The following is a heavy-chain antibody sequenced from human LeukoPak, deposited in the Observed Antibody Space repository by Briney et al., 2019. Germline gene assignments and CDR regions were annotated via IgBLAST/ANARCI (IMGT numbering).Heavy chain of an antibody. CDR1: GFTFDDYG. V-gene: IGHV3-20*04. Sequence: GGSLRLSCAASGFTFDDYGMSWVRQAPGKGQEWVSGTNWNGGSLGYADSVKGRFTISRDNAKNSLYLQMNSLRAEDTALYYCARVRGVSREYYFDCWGQGTLVTVSS. CDR3: ARVRGVSREYYFDC. J-gene: IGHJ4*02. D-gene: IGHD3-10*01. CDR2: TNWNGGSL.